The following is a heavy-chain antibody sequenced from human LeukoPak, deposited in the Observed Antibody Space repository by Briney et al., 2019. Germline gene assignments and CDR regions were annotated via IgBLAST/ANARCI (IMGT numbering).Heavy chain of an antibody. D-gene: IGHD6-13*01. CDR1: GFTFSSYG. CDR2: ISYDGSNK. Sequence: GGSLRLSCAASGFTFSSYGMHWVRQAPGKGLEWVAVISYDGSNKYYADSVKGRFTISRDKAKNTLYLQMNSLRAEDTAVYYCVLGIAAADYWGQGTLVTVSS. V-gene: IGHV3-30*03. J-gene: IGHJ4*02. CDR3: VLGIAAADY.